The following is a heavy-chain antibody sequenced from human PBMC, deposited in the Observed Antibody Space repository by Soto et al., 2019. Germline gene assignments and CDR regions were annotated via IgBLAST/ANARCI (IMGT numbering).Heavy chain of an antibody. CDR1: GVSIISYY. Sequence: SETLSLTCTVSGVSIISYYWSWILQPPWKGLEWIGYIYYSGSTNYNPSLKSRVTISVDTSKNQFSLKLSSVTAADTAVYYCARHKGGSSGWWGNWFDPWGQGTVVTVAS. J-gene: IGHJ5*02. V-gene: IGHV4-59*08. CDR2: IYYSGST. CDR3: ARHKGGSSGWWGNWFDP. D-gene: IGHD6-19*01.